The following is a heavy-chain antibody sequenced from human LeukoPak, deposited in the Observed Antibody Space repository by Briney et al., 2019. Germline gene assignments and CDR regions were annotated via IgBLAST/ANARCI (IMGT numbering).Heavy chain of an antibody. CDR1: GYSFTSYW. Sequence: GEPLKISCKGSGYSFTSYWIGWVRQVPGKGLEWMGIIYPGDSDTRYSPSFQGQVTISADKSISTAYLQWSSLKASDTAMYYCARAYYDFWSGYYNYYFDYWGQGTLVTVSS. D-gene: IGHD3-3*01. CDR3: ARAYYDFWSGYYNYYFDY. CDR2: IYPGDSDT. V-gene: IGHV5-51*01. J-gene: IGHJ4*02.